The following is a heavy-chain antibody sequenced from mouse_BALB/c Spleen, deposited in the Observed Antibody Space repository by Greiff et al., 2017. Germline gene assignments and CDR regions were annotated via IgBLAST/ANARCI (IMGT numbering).Heavy chain of an antibody. Sequence: EVMLVESGGDLVKPGGSLKLSCAASGFTFSSYGMSWVRQTPDKRLEWVATISSGGSYTYYPDSVKGRFTISRDNAKNTLYLQMSSLKSEDTAMYYCARFLDGYYVDYAMDYWGQGTSVTVSS. J-gene: IGHJ4*01. V-gene: IGHV5-6*02. D-gene: IGHD2-3*01. CDR3: ARFLDGYYVDYAMDY. CDR2: ISSGGSYT. CDR1: GFTFSSYG.